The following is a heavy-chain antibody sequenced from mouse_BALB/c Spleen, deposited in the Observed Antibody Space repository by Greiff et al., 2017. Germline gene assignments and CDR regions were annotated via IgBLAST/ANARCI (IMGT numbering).Heavy chain of an antibody. CDR2: ISYSGST. V-gene: IGHV3-2*02. Sequence: EVKLVESGPGLVKPSQSLSLTCTVTGYSITSDYAWNWIRQFPGNKLEWMGYISYSGSTSYNPSLKSRISITRDTSKNQFFLQLNSVTTEDTATYYCASDYDYDWYFDVWGAGTTVTVSS. D-gene: IGHD2-4*01. CDR1: GYSITSDYA. CDR3: ASDYDYDWYFDV. J-gene: IGHJ1*01.